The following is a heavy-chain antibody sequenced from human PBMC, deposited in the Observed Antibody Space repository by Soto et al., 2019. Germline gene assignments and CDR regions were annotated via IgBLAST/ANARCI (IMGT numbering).Heavy chain of an antibody. CDR3: ARIEYFDPPDY. D-gene: IGHD3-9*01. CDR1: GYTFTSYG. V-gene: IGHV1-18*01. Sequence: ASLKVSCKASGYTFTSYGISWVRQAPGQGLEWMGWIIAYNGNTNYAQKFQGRVTITADESTSTAYMELRSLRSDDTAVYYCARIEYFDPPDYWGQGTLVTVSS. J-gene: IGHJ4*02. CDR2: IIAYNGNT.